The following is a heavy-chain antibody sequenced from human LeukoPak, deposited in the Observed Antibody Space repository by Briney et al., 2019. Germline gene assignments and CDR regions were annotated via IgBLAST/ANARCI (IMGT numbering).Heavy chain of an antibody. V-gene: IGHV3-30*02. Sequence: PGGSLRLSCAASGFTFSSYGMHWVRQAPGKGLEWVAFIRYDGSNKYYADSVKGRFTISRDNSKNTLYLQMNSLRAEDTAVYYCAKDGLRTPGDYYYYYYMDVWGKGTTVTVSS. J-gene: IGHJ6*03. CDR2: IRYDGSNK. CDR1: GFTFSSYG. CDR3: AKDGLRTPGDYYYYYYMDV.